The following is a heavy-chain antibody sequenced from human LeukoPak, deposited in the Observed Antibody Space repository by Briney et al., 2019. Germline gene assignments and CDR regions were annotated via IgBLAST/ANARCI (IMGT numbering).Heavy chain of an antibody. Sequence: GSLRLSCAASGSTFSSYAMSWVRQAPGKGLEWIGEINHSGSTNYNPSLKSRVTISVDTSKNQFSLKLSSVTAADTAVYYCARQWLVLWAIDYWGQGTLVTVSS. J-gene: IGHJ4*02. CDR3: ARQWLVLWAIDY. V-gene: IGHV4-34*01. CDR1: GSTFSSYA. CDR2: INHSGST. D-gene: IGHD6-19*01.